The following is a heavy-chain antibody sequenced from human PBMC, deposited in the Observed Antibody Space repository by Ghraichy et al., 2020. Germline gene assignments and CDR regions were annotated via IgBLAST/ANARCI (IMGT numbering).Heavy chain of an antibody. J-gene: IGHJ4*02. CDR3: SRDQAYCRGGTCYSFYFDY. Sequence: GSLRLSCTASGFTFSDYYMSWVRQAPGKGLEWVSYISGGSTDIYYADSVKGRFTISRDNAKNSLYLQLNSMRAEDTAVYFCSRDQAYCRGGTCYSFYFDYWGQGTLVTVSS. D-gene: IGHD2-15*01. V-gene: IGHV3-11*05. CDR2: ISGGSTDI. CDR1: GFTFSDYY.